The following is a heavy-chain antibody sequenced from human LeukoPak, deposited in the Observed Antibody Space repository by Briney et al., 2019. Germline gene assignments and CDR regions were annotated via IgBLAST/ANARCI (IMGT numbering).Heavy chain of an antibody. CDR2: IRSKDYGGTT. CDR1: GFTFGDYA. Sequence: GGSLRLSCTASGFTFGDYAMSWVRLAPGEGREWVGFIRSKDYGGTTEYAASVKVTFTNSRDDSKSLAYLQMTSLKTEDAGVYYCTRFTIVGVVDAFDIWGQGTMVTVSS. J-gene: IGHJ3*02. V-gene: IGHV3-49*04. CDR3: TRFTIVGVVDAFDI. D-gene: IGHD3-3*01.